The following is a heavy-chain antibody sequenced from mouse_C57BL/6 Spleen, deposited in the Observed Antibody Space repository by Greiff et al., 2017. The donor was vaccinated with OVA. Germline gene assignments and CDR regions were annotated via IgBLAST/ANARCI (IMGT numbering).Heavy chain of an antibody. CDR3: ASEGLDY. V-gene: IGHV1-69*01. J-gene: IGHJ2*01. CDR1: GYTFTSYW. CDR2: IDPSDSYT. Sequence: VQLQQPGAELVMPGASVKLSCKASGYTFTSYWMHWVKQRPGQGLEWIGEIDPSDSYTNYNQKFKGKSTLTVDKSSSTAYMQLSSLASEGSAVYYCASEGLDYWGQGTTLTVSS.